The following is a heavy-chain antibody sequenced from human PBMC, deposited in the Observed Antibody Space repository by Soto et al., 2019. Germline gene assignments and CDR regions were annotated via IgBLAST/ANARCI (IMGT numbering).Heavy chain of an antibody. CDR1: GGSISSGDYY. CDR3: ARDSVVTPLGYFQH. D-gene: IGHD2-21*02. Sequence: PSETLSLTCTVSGGSISSGDYYWSWIRQPPGKGLEWIGYIYYSGSTYYNPSLKSRVTISVDTSKNQFSLKLSSVTAADTAVYYCARDSVVTPLGYFQHWGQGTLVTVSS. V-gene: IGHV4-30-4*01. CDR2: IYYSGST. J-gene: IGHJ1*01.